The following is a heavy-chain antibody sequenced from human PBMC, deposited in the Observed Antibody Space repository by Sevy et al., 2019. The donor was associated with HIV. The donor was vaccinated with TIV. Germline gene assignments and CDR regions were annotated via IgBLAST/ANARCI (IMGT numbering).Heavy chain of an antibody. CDR3: ASTRDYYESNGYYFDY. J-gene: IGHJ4*02. CDR2: FDPEDGKT. V-gene: IGHV1-24*01. CDR1: GYILTALS. D-gene: IGHD3-22*01. Sequence: ASVKVSCKVSGYILTALSMHWARQTPGKGLEWMVTFDPEDGKTIYAQKFQGRVTMTEDTSTHTAYMELSSLRSEDTAVYYCASTRDYYESNGYYFDYWGQGTLVTVSS.